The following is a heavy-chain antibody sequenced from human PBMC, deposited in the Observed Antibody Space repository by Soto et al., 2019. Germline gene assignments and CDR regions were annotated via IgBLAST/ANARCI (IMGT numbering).Heavy chain of an antibody. CDR3: ARGTKYCSSTSCYLSQGNYYGMDV. Sequence: PSETLSLTCAVYGGSFSGYYWSWIRQPPGKGLEWIGEINHSGSTNYNPSLKSRVTISVDTSKNQFSLKLSSVTAADTAVYYCARGTKYCSSTSCYLSQGNYYGMDVWGQGTTVTVS. D-gene: IGHD2-2*01. J-gene: IGHJ6*02. CDR1: GGSFSGYY. CDR2: INHSGST. V-gene: IGHV4-34*01.